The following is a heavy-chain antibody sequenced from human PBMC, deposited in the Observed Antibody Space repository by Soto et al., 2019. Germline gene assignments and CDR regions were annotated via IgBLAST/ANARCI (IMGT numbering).Heavy chain of an antibody. Sequence: SETLSLTCTASGGSISSYYWSWIRQPPGKGLEWIGYIYYSGSTNYNPSLKSRVTISVDTSKNQFSLKLSSVTAADTAVYYCARAGYSPADFDYWGQGTLVTVS. CDR2: IYYSGST. D-gene: IGHD6-13*01. V-gene: IGHV4-59*01. CDR1: GGSISSYY. CDR3: ARAGYSPADFDY. J-gene: IGHJ4*02.